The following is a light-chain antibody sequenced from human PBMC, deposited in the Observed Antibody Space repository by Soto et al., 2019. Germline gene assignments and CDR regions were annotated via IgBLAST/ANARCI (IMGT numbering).Light chain of an antibody. J-gene: IGKJ1*01. CDR2: AAS. Sequence: DIQMAQSPSSLSASVGHEVTVACRASQTIMTYLNWYQLKPGKPPRLLIYAASSLQSGVPSRFSGSGSGTDFTLTISSLQPEDFATYSCQQSYNSPQTFGRGTKVDI. CDR3: QQSYNSPQT. V-gene: IGKV1-39*01. CDR1: QTIMTY.